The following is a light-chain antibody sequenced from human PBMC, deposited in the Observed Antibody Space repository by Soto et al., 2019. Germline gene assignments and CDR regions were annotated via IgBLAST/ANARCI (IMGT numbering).Light chain of an antibody. J-gene: IGKJ1*01. CDR1: QSISAW. Sequence: DIQRTQSPSTLSASVGDSVSINCRASQSISAWLAWYQQKPGKAPRLLIYKASTLEIGVPSRFSGSGSGTKYSLTITSRLQPDVAATYYQQHNYCTAAFGQGTKVDIK. CDR3: QHNYCTAA. CDR2: KAS. V-gene: IGKV1-5*03.